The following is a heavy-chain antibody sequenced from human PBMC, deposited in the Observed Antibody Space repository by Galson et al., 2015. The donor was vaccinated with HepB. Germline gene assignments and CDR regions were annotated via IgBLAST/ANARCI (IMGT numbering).Heavy chain of an antibody. CDR2: ISYDGSNK. V-gene: IGHV3-30-3*01. D-gene: IGHD6-19*01. CDR3: ARDQWLEGDDAFDI. J-gene: IGHJ3*02. CDR1: GFTFSSYA. Sequence: SLRLSCAASGFTFSSYAMHWVRQAPGKGLEWVAVISYDGSNKYYADSVKGRFTISRDNSKNTLYLQMNSLRAEDTAVYYCARDQWLEGDDAFDIWGQGTMVTVSS.